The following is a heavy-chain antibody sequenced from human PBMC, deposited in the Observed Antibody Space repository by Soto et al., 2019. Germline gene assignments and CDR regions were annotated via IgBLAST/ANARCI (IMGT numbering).Heavy chain of an antibody. CDR2: IIPIFGTA. CDR3: ARERRSIAAAGTPFDY. CDR1: GGTFSSYA. J-gene: IGHJ4*02. V-gene: IGHV1-69*06. D-gene: IGHD6-13*01. Sequence: QVQLVQSGAEVKKPGSSVKVSCKASGGTFSSYAISWVRQAPGQGLEWMGGIIPIFGTANYAQKFQGRVMITADKSTSTAYMELSSLRSEDTAVYYCARERRSIAAAGTPFDYWGQGTLVTVSS.